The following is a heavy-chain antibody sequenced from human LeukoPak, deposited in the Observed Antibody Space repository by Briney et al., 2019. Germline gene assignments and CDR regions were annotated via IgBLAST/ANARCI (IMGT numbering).Heavy chain of an antibody. J-gene: IGHJ2*01. Sequence: GGSLRLSCAASGFTFSSYAMSWVRQAPGKGLEWVSSISSSSSYIYYADSVKGRFTISRDNAKNSLYLQMNSLRAEDTAVYYCARRNYYDSSGYYDDIDLWGRGTLVTVSS. D-gene: IGHD3-22*01. CDR2: ISSSSSYI. CDR3: ARRNYYDSSGYYDDIDL. V-gene: IGHV3-21*01. CDR1: GFTFSSYA.